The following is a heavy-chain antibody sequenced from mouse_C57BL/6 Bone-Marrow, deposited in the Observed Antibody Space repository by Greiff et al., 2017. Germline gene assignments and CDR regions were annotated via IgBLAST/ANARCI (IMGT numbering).Heavy chain of an antibody. D-gene: IGHD4-1*01. CDR2: IDPSDSYT. J-gene: IGHJ2*01. Sequence: QVQLQQPGAELVKPGASVKLSCKASGYTFTSYWMQWVKQRPGQGLEWIGEIDPSDSYTNYNQKFKGKATLTVDTSSSTAYMQLSSQTSEDSAVDYCAPNWDLDYWGQGTTLTVSS. CDR3: APNWDLDY. CDR1: GYTFTSYW. V-gene: IGHV1-50*01.